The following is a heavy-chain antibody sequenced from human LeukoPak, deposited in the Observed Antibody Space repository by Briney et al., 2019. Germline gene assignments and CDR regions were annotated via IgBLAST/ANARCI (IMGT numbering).Heavy chain of an antibody. CDR1: GGSISSSSYY. J-gene: IGHJ1*01. CDR2: IYYSGST. D-gene: IGHD3/OR15-3a*01. Sequence: PSETLSLTCTVSGGSISSSSYYWGWIRQPPGKGLEWIGSIYYSGSTYYNPSLKSRATISVDTSKSQFSLKLSSVTAADTAVYYCARPGGLTEYFQQWGEAPPVTVSS. V-gene: IGHV4-39*01. CDR3: ARPGGLTEYFQQ.